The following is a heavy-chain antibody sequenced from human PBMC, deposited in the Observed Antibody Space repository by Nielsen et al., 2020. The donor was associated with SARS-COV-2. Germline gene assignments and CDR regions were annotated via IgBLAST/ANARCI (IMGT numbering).Heavy chain of an antibody. CDR3: AKLPEAAKGYYYYGMDV. J-gene: IGHJ6*02. CDR2: ISWNSGSI. D-gene: IGHD1-14*01. CDR1: GFTFDDYA. V-gene: IGHV3-9*01. Sequence: SLKISCAASGFTFDDYAMHWVRQAPGKGLEWVSGISWNSGSIGYADSVKGRFTISRDNAKNSLYLQMNSLRAEDTALYYCAKLPEAAKGYYYYGMDVWGQGTTVTVSS.